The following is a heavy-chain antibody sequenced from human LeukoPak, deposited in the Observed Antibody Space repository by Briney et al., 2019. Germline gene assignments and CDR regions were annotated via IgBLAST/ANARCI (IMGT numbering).Heavy chain of an antibody. D-gene: IGHD6-19*01. CDR2: ISSSSSYI. V-gene: IGHV3-21*01. CDR1: GFTFSSYS. Sequence: GGSLRLSCAASGFTFSSYSMNWFRQAPGKGLEWVSSISSSSSYIYYADSVKGRFTISRDNAKNSLYLQMNSLRAEDTAVYYCARREAYSSGWYFWFDPWGQGTLVTVSS. CDR3: ARREAYSSGWYFWFDP. J-gene: IGHJ5*02.